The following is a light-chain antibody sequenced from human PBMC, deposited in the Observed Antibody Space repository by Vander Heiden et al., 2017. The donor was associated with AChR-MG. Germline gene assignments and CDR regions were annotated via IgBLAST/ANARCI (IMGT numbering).Light chain of an antibody. CDR2: KVS. Sequence: DAVMPQSPLSLPVTLGPPASISCRSSQSLAYSDGNTYLNWFQQRPGQSPRRLIYKVSSRDAGVPDRFSGSGSGTDFTLKISRVEAEDVGVYYCMQGTHWPPMYTFGQGTKLEIK. CDR1: QSLAYSDGNTY. V-gene: IGKV2-30*01. J-gene: IGKJ2*01. CDR3: MQGTHWPPMYT.